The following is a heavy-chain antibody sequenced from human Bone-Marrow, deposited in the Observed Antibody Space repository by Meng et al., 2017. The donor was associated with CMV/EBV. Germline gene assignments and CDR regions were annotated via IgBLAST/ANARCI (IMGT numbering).Heavy chain of an antibody. V-gene: IGHV5-51*01. J-gene: IGHJ4*02. CDR1: GYSFTSYW. CDR2: IYPADSDV. CDR3: ASFHGSGGRPPFY. Sequence: GESLKISCKGSGYSFTSYWIGWVRQMPGKGLEWMGMIYPADSDVRYSPSFQGQVTISADKSISTAYLQWSSLKASDTAMYYCASFHGSGGRPPFYWGQGTLVTASS. D-gene: IGHD6-19*01.